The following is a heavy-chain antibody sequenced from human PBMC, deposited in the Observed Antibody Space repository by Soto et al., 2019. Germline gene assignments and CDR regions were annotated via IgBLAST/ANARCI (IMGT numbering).Heavy chain of an antibody. CDR2: ISGSGGST. CDR3: AKVQRYDFWSGELHAFDI. J-gene: IGHJ3*02. Sequence: GESLKISCAASGFTFSSYAMSWVRQAPGKGLEWVSAISGSGGSTYYADSVKGRFTISRDNSKNTLYLQMNSLRAEDTAVYYCAKVQRYDFWSGELHAFDIWGQGTMVTVSS. V-gene: IGHV3-23*01. CDR1: GFTFSSYA. D-gene: IGHD3-3*01.